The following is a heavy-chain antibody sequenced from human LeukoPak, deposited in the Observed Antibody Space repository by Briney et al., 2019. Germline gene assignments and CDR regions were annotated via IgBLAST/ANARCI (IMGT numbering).Heavy chain of an antibody. CDR2: IYYSRST. D-gene: IGHD3-10*01. V-gene: IGHV4-59*08. J-gene: IGHJ4*02. CDR1: SGSFSGYY. CDR3: ARHGTMVRGVSRPRLARCFDY. Sequence: SETLSLTCAVYSGSFSGYYWTWFRQPPGKGLEWIGYIYYSRSTNYNPSLKSRVTISVDTSKNQFSLKLSSVTAADTAVYYCARHGTMVRGVSRPRLARCFDYWGQGTLVTVSS.